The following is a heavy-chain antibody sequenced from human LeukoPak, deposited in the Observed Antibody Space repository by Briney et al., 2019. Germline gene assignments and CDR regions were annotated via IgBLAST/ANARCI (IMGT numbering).Heavy chain of an antibody. CDR2: IHYSGST. CDR1: GGSISSGGYS. D-gene: IGHD6-13*01. V-gene: IGHV4-30-4*07. Sequence: SETLSLTCVVSGGSISSGGYSWSWIRQSSGKGLEWIGYIHYSGSTYYNPSLKSRITISVDTSKNQFSLKLSSVTAADTAVYYCAREVAAAGTMLSFDYWGQGTLVTVSS. CDR3: AREVAAAGTMLSFDY. J-gene: IGHJ4*02.